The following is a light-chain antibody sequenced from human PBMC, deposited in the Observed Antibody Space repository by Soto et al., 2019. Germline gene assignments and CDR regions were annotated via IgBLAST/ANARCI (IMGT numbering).Light chain of an antibody. CDR1: ESVSSS. CDR2: DAS. Sequence: DIRMTQSPSTLSAVVGDRVTITCRASESVSSSVAWYQQKPGQAPKLLIYDASTLESGVPSRFSGSGFGTEFTLTINSLQPDDFGTYYCQQYESFSPYTFGRGTRLEI. J-gene: IGKJ5*01. V-gene: IGKV1-5*01. CDR3: QQYESFSPYT.